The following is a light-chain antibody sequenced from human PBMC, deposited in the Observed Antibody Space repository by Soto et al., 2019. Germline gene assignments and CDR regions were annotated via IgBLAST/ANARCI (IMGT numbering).Light chain of an antibody. CDR2: EVN. CDR1: SSDVGGYNY. Sequence: QSALTQPPSASGSPGQSVTISCTGTSSDVGGYNYFSWYQQHPGKAPKVMIYEVNKRPSGVPDRFSGSKSGNTASLTISGLQAEDEADYYCKSYTGINNWVFGGGTKLTVL. V-gene: IGLV2-8*01. J-gene: IGLJ3*02. CDR3: KSYTGINNWV.